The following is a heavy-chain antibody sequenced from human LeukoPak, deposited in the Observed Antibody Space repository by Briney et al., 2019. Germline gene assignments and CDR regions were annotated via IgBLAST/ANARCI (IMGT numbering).Heavy chain of an antibody. D-gene: IGHD3-22*01. V-gene: IGHV1-46*01. Sequence: ASVKVSCKAFGYTFTSNYMHWVRQAPGQGLEWMGIINPSGGSTSYAQKFQGRVTMTRDMSTSTVYMELSSLRSEDTAVYYCARVPRYYYDSSGYLDYWGQGTLVTVSS. J-gene: IGHJ4*02. CDR1: GYTFTSNY. CDR2: INPSGGST. CDR3: ARVPRYYYDSSGYLDY.